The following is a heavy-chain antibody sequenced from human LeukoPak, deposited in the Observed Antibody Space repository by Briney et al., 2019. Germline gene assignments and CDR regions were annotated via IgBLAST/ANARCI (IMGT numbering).Heavy chain of an antibody. D-gene: IGHD3-16*01. J-gene: IGHJ4*02. Sequence: TSETLSLTCTVSGGSFSTYYWSWIRQPPGKGLEWIGYIYYSGSTDYNPSLKSRVTMSLGTSKNQFSLNLNSVTAADTAVYYCARAVITFGAAVAKGFDCWGQGTLVTVSS. CDR3: ARAVITFGAAVAKGFDC. CDR2: IYYSGST. V-gene: IGHV4-59*01. CDR1: GGSFSTYY.